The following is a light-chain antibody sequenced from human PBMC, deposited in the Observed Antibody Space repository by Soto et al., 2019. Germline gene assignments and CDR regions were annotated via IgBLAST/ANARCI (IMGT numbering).Light chain of an antibody. Sequence: QSVLTQPPSASGSPGQSVTISCTGTSSDVGEYNYVSWYQQHPGKAPKLMIYEVNKRPLGVPDRFSGSKSGNTASLTVSGLQADDEADYYCSSYAGSSNVFXTGTKVTVL. CDR1: SSDVGEYNY. CDR2: EVN. J-gene: IGLJ1*01. V-gene: IGLV2-8*01. CDR3: SSYAGSSNV.